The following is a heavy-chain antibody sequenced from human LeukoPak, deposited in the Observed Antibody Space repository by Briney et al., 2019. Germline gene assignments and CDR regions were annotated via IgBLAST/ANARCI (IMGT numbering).Heavy chain of an antibody. J-gene: IGHJ4*02. CDR2: IYYSGNT. Sequence: SETLSLTCTVSGGSISSSSYYWGWIRQPPGKGLEGIGSIYYSGNTYYNASLKSQASISIDPSKNQSSLRLTSVTAADTAVYYCARQTGSGLFILPGGQGTLVTVSS. CDR1: GGSISSSSYY. V-gene: IGHV4-39*01. CDR3: ARQTGSGLFILP. D-gene: IGHD3/OR15-3a*01.